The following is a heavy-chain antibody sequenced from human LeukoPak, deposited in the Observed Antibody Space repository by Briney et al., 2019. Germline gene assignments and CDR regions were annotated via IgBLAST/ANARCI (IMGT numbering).Heavy chain of an antibody. Sequence: ASVKVSCKASGYTFTSYYMHWVRQAPGQGLEWMGIINPSGGSTSYAQKFQGRVTMTRDTSTSTVYMELSSLRSEDTAVYYCAISLVANYYGMDVWGQGTTVTVSS. CDR2: INPSGGST. J-gene: IGHJ6*02. CDR3: AISLVANYYGMDV. V-gene: IGHV1-46*01. D-gene: IGHD2-15*01. CDR1: GYTFTSYY.